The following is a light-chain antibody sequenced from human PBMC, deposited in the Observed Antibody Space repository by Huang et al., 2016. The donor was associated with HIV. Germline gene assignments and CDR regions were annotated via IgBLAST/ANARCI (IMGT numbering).Light chain of an antibody. CDR2: AAS. CDR1: QGISNS. CDR3: QQTDSFPLT. J-gene: IGKJ5*01. V-gene: IGKV1-12*01. Sequence: DIQMTQSPSSVSASVGGRVIITCRANQGISNSLAWYQQKPGTAPKLLIYAASSLQSGVPSRFSGGGSGTDFTLTISSLQPEDFATYYCQQTDSFPLTFGQGTRLEIK.